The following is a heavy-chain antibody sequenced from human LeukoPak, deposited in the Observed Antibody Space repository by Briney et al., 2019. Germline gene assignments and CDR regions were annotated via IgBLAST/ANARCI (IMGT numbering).Heavy chain of an antibody. J-gene: IGHJ3*02. CDR3: ARDRGHAFDI. V-gene: IGHV3-48*02. CDR1: GFTFSSYN. Sequence: GGSLRLSCAASGFTFSSYNMNWVRQAPGKGLEWVSHISSSSANIYYADSLKGRFTISRDNAKNSLCLQMNSLRDEDTAVYYCARDRGHAFDIWGQGTMVTVSS. CDR2: ISSSSANI.